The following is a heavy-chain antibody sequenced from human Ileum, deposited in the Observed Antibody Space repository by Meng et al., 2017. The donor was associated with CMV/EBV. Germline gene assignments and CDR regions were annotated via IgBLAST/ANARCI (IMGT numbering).Heavy chain of an antibody. CDR1: GFNFSSYA. CDR3: AKDGGRGYSALYFDF. J-gene: IGHJ4*02. V-gene: IGHV3-23*03. Sequence: SGFNFSSYAMGWVRQAPGKGLEWVSVIYGNGDSTTHYPDSLRGRFTISRDNSKNTLYLQVNSLRVDDTAVYYCAKDGGRGYSALYFDFWGQGTLVTVSS. CDR2: IYGNGDSTT. D-gene: IGHD5-18*01.